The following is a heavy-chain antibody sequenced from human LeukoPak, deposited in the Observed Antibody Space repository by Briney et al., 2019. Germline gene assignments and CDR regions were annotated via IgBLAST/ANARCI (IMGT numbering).Heavy chain of an antibody. Sequence: ASVKVSCKASGYTFTGYYMHWVRQAPGQGLEWMGWINPNSGRTNYAQKFQGRVTMTRDTSISTAYMELSRLRSDDTAVYYCARAIVLVVYAVRGAFDIWGQGTMVTVSS. D-gene: IGHD2-8*02. V-gene: IGHV1-2*02. J-gene: IGHJ3*02. CDR2: INPNSGRT. CDR3: ARAIVLVVYAVRGAFDI. CDR1: GYTFTGYY.